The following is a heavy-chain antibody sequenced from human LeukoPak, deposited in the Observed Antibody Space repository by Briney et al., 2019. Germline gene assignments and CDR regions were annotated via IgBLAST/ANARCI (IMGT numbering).Heavy chain of an antibody. Sequence: ASVKVSCKASGYTFTSYAMHWVRQAPGQGLEWMGWMNPNSGNTGYAQKFQGRVTMTRNTSISTAYMELSSLRSEDTAVYYCARGVGYDFWSGYYPYYYYYGMDVWGQGTTVTVSS. CDR2: MNPNSGNT. CDR1: GYTFTSYA. J-gene: IGHJ6*02. CDR3: ARGVGYDFWSGYYPYYYYYGMDV. V-gene: IGHV1-8*02. D-gene: IGHD3-3*01.